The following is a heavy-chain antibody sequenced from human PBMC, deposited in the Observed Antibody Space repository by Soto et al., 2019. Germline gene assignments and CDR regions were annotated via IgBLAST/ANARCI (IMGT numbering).Heavy chain of an antibody. CDR2: ISAYNGNT. CDR1: GYTFTSYG. Sequence: GASVKVSCKASGYTFTSYGISWVRQAPGQGLEWIGWISAYNGNTNYAQKLQGRVTMTTDTSTSTAYMELRSLRSDDTAVYYCARDCGTVLWFEPKLGYYYGMDVWGQGTTLPVSS. D-gene: IGHD3-10*01. CDR3: ARDCGTVLWFEPKLGYYYGMDV. J-gene: IGHJ6*02. V-gene: IGHV1-18*01.